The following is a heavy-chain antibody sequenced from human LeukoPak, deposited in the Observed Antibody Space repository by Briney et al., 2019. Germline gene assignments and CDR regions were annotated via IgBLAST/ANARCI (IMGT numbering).Heavy chain of an antibody. V-gene: IGHV3-23*01. CDR2: VSGSGGST. J-gene: IGHJ4*02. CDR3: ASGGLGTRKYYSDPFHY. CDR1: GFPFSSYA. D-gene: IGHD3-10*01. Sequence: GGSLRLSSAASGFPFSSYAMSWVRQGPGKGLEWVSGVSGSGGSTYYADSVRGRFTISRDNSKNTVGLQMNSLTVDDTAVYYCASGGLGTRKYYSDPFHYWGQGTLVTVSS.